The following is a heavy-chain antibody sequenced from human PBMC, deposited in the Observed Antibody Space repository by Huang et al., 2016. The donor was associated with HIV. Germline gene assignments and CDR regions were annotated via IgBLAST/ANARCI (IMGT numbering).Heavy chain of an antibody. CDR2: MNPNSGDT. CDR1: GYTFTNYD. Sequence: QVQLVQSGAEVKKPGASVKVSCKASGYTFTNYDINWGRQATGQGLEWMGGMNPNSGDTGFAQTFQGRVTMTRNTSISTAYMELSSLRSEDTAVYYCARGGLLWFGELSTWGQGTLVTVSS. D-gene: IGHD3-10*01. J-gene: IGHJ5*02. CDR3: ARGGLLWFGELST. V-gene: IGHV1-8*01.